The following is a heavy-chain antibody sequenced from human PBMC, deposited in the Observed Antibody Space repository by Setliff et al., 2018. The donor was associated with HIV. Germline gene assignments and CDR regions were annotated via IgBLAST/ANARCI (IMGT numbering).Heavy chain of an antibody. V-gene: IGHV4-34*01. J-gene: IGHJ6*03. Sequence: SETLSLTCTVSGGPLSGYFWTWIRQTPDKGLEWIGDINHSGTTNYNLSLKSRATLSLDTSKNQLSLKLTSVVAADTGLYFCARGRDASTWYLSHFYSYYYLDVWGNGTTVTVSS. CDR1: GGPLSGYF. D-gene: IGHD6-13*01. CDR2: INHSGTT. CDR3: ARGRDASTWYLSHFYSYYYLDV.